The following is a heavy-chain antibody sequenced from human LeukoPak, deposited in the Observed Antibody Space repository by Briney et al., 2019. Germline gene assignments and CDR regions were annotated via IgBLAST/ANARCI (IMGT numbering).Heavy chain of an antibody. Sequence: GGSLRLSCAASGFTFSSYGMSWVRQAPGKGLEWVSAISGSGGSTYYADSVKGRFTISRDNSKNTLYLQMNSLRAEDTAVYYCAKPMGSYYYFDYWGQGTLVTVSS. J-gene: IGHJ4*02. CDR2: ISGSGGST. CDR1: GFTFSSYG. D-gene: IGHD1-26*01. V-gene: IGHV3-23*01. CDR3: AKPMGSYYYFDY.